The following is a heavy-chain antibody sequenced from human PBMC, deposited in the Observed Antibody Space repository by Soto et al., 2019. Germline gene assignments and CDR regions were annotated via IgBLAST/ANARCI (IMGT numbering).Heavy chain of an antibody. V-gene: IGHV5-51*01. CDR3: ARQDGSALYYFDY. D-gene: IGHD6-19*01. J-gene: IGHJ4*01. Sequence: PVESLTSSCEVSGYTFTSYWIAWVRQMPGKGLEWMGIIYPGDSDTRYSPSFQGQVSISADKSISTAYLQWSSLKASDTAMYYCARQDGSALYYFDYWGHGTMVTVSS. CDR2: IYPGDSDT. CDR1: GYTFTSYW.